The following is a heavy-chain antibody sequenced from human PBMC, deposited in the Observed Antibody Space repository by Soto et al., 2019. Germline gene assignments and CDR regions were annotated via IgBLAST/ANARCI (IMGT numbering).Heavy chain of an antibody. D-gene: IGHD4-4*01. CDR1: GFTFTTYS. CDR3: ARDSVPNTITTFYYNYVMDV. CDR2: ISSSGYI. Sequence: EVQLVESGGGLAKPGGSLRLSCAASGFTFTTYSMNWVRQAPGKGLEWVSSISSSGYIYYADSLKGRFTISRDNAKNSLYLQVNSLRAEDTAVYYCARDSVPNTITTFYYNYVMDVWGQGTTVTVSS. J-gene: IGHJ6*02. V-gene: IGHV3-21*06.